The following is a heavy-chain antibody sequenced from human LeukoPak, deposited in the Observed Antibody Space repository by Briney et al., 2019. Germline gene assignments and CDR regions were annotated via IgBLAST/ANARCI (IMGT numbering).Heavy chain of an antibody. D-gene: IGHD6-13*01. Sequence: SVKVSCKASGGTFSSYAISWVRQAPGQGLEWMGRIIPILGIANYAQKFQGRVTITADKSTSTAYMELSSLRSEDTAVYYCSRGGYIAAPLDYWGQGTLVTVSS. CDR1: GGTFSSYA. V-gene: IGHV1-69*04. J-gene: IGHJ4*02. CDR2: IIPILGIA. CDR3: SRGGYIAAPLDY.